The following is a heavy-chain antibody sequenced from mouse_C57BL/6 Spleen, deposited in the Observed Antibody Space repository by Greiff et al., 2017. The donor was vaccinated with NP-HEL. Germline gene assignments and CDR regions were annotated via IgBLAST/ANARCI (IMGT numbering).Heavy chain of an antibody. D-gene: IGHD3-3*01. CDR1: GYTFTSYW. CDR2: IDPSDSYT. Sequence: VQLQQPGAELVKPGASVKLSCKASGYTFTSYWMQWVKQRPGQGLEWIGEIDPSDSYTNYNQKFKGKATLTVDTSSSTAYMQLSSLTSEDSAVYYCARRGAKGLSMDYWGQGTSVTVSS. CDR3: ARRGAKGLSMDY. J-gene: IGHJ4*01. V-gene: IGHV1-50*01.